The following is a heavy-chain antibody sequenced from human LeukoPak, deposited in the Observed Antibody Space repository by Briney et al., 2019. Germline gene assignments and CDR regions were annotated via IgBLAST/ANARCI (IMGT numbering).Heavy chain of an antibody. V-gene: IGHV4-31*03. CDR3: ARVHCSGSSCYLTWFDP. J-gene: IGHJ5*02. CDR2: IYYSGST. Sequence: SQTLSLTCNVSGDSISSGNYYWSRIRQGPGKGLEWIGYIYYSGSTYYNPSLKSRVTISVDTSKNQFSLKLNSVTAADTAVYYCARVHCSGSSCYLTWFDPWGRGTLVTVSS. D-gene: IGHD2-15*01. CDR1: GDSISSGNYY.